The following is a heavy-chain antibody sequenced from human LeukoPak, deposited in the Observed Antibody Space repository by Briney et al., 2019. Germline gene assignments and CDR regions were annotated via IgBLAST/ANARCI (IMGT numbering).Heavy chain of an antibody. CDR1: GFTISTFA. CDR2: ISGSYGIT. Sequence: GGSLRLSCAASGFTISTFAMSWVRQAPGKGLQWVSGISGSYGITYYVDSVKGRFTISRDNSKNTLFLQMNSLRAEDTAVYYCAKDPAGSTLNWFDPWGQGTLLTVSS. D-gene: IGHD6-19*01. V-gene: IGHV3-23*01. CDR3: AKDPAGSTLNWFDP. J-gene: IGHJ5*02.